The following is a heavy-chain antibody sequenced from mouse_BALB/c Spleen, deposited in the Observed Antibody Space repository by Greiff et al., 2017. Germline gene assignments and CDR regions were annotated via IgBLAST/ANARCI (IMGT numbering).Heavy chain of an antibody. CDR3: ARRGYGNYYYAMDY. D-gene: IGHD2-10*02. V-gene: IGHV1-7*01. CDR2: INPSTGYT. Sequence: QVQLQQSGAELAKPGASVKMSCKASGYTFTSYWMHWVKQRPGQGLEWIGYINPSTGYTEYNQKFKDKATLTADKSSSTAYMQLSSLTSEDSAVYYCARRGYGNYYYAMDYWGQGTSVTVSS. CDR1: GYTFTSYW. J-gene: IGHJ4*01.